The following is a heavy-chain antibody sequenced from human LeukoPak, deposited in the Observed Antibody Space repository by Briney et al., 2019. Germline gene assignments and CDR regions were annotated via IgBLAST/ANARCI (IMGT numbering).Heavy chain of an antibody. V-gene: IGHV4-4*07. CDR2: MYISGNI. D-gene: IGHD6-19*01. J-gene: IGHJ4*02. CDR3: ARGIYNSDWFPPDY. Sequence: SETLSLTCTVSSGSICDYYWTWIRQPAVKGLEWIGRMYISGNIAYNPSLRGRATMSADTSKNQVSLKLRSVTAADTAVYYCARGIYNSDWFPPDYWGQGALLTVSS. CDR1: SGSICDYY.